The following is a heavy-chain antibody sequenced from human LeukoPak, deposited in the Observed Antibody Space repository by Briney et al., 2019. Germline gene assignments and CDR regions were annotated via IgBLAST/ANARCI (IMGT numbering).Heavy chain of an antibody. CDR1: VFTFSSYA. D-gene: IGHD3-9*01. CDR3: AKGDPPTYYDILTGQDY. Sequence: PGRCLRLSCAASVFTFSSYAMSWVRQAPGKGREWGGGISAGGGSTYYTDSVKGRSTISRHNSKNLLYLQLNSLRAEDTAVYYCAKGDPPTYYDILTGQDYWGEGTLVTVSS. J-gene: IGHJ4*02. CDR2: ISAGGGST. V-gene: IGHV3-23*01.